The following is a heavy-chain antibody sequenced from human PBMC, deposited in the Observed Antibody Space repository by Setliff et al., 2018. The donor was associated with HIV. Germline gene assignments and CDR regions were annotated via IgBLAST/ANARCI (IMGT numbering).Heavy chain of an antibody. CDR3: ARSRSGWSSPFDY. CDR1: GYTFTSYA. CDR2: INAGNGNT. Sequence: ASVKVSCKASGYTFTSYAMHWVRQAPGQRLEWMGWINAGNGNTKYSQKFQGRGTITRDTSASTAYMELSSLRSEDTAVYYCARSRSGWSSPFDYWGQGTLVTVSS. J-gene: IGHJ4*02. D-gene: IGHD6-19*01. V-gene: IGHV1-3*01.